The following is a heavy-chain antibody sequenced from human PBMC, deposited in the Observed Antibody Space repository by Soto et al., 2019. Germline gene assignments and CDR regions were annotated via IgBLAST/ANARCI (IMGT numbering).Heavy chain of an antibody. J-gene: IGHJ6*02. CDR2: ISNNGNT. D-gene: IGHD3-10*01. CDR1: GGSVSSGRYY. Sequence: QVQLQESGPGLVKTSETLSLTCTVSGGSVSSGRYYWSWIRQPPGKGLEWIGCISNNGNTPYNPSLQRRVIISVDSSEIQLSLKLSSVTAADTAVYSRAIVLVAWFGAMDVWGQGATVTVSS. V-gene: IGHV4-61*01. CDR3: AIVLVAWFGAMDV.